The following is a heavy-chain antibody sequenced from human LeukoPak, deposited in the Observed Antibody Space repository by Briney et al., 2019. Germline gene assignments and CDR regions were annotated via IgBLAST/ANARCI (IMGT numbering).Heavy chain of an antibody. V-gene: IGHV3-7*03. CDR1: GFTFSSYW. Sequence: GGSLRLSCAASGFTFSSYWMTWVRQAPGRGLEFVANIRGDGNEKYYMDSMKGRLTISRDNAKNSLFLQMSGLRAEDTAVYYCMTELLGYRGQGTLVTVSS. CDR2: IRGDGNEK. J-gene: IGHJ4*02. D-gene: IGHD1-14*01. CDR3: MTELLGY.